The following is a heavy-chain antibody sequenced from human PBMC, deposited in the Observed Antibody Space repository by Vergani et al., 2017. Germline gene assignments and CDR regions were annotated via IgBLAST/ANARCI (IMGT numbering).Heavy chain of an antibody. CDR2: IYPGDSDT. D-gene: IGHD6-6*01. CDR3: ARRKYSSSSLDYYYYGMDV. CDR1: GYSFTSYW. Sequence: EVQLVQSGAEVKTPGESLKISCKGSGYSFTSYWIGWVRQMPGKGLEWMGIIYPGDSDTRYSPSFQGQVTISADKSISTAYLQWSSLKASDTAMYYCARRKYSSSSLDYYYYGMDVWGQGTTVTVSS. V-gene: IGHV5-51*01. J-gene: IGHJ6*02.